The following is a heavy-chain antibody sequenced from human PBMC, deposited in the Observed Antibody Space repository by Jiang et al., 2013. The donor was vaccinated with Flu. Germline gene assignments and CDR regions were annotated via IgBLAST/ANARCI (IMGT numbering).Heavy chain of an antibody. CDR2: IDWDDDK. D-gene: IGHD1-20*01. J-gene: IGHJ5*02. Sequence: KPTQTLTPTCTFSGFSLNTSGMCVSWIRQPPGKALEWLARIDWDDDKYYSTSLRTRLTVSKDTSKNQVVLTMTNMDPVDTATYYCARITTSSYNWNQGNWFDPWGQGTLVTVSS. V-gene: IGHV2-70*11. CDR1: GFSLNTSGMC. CDR3: ARITTSSYNWNQGNWFDP.